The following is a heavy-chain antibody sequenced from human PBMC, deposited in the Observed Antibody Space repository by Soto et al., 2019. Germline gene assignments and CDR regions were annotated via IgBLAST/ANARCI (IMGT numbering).Heavy chain of an antibody. D-gene: IGHD3-10*01. J-gene: IGHJ6*02. Sequence: PSQTLSLTCAISGDSVSSNSAAWNWIRQSPSRGLEWLGRTYYRSKWYNDYAVSVKSRITINPDTSKNQFSLQLNSVTPEDTAVYYCARVTMVRGVMKYYYYGMDVWGQGTTVTVSS. CDR3: ARVTMVRGVMKYYYYGMDV. CDR2: TYYRSKWYN. CDR1: GDSVSSNSAA. V-gene: IGHV6-1*01.